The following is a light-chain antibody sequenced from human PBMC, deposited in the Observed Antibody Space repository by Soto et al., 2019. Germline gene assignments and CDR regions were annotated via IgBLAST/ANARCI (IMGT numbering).Light chain of an antibody. CDR2: DAS. V-gene: IGKV3-20*01. J-gene: IGKJ1*01. CDR1: QTIGNNY. Sequence: EIVLTQSPDTLSLSPGERAILSRRASQTIGNNYLAWYRQKPGQAPRLLIYDASSRATGIPDRFTGSGSGTDFALTISRLEPEDFAVYYCQQCAYSPRTFGQGTKVEVK. CDR3: QQCAYSPRT.